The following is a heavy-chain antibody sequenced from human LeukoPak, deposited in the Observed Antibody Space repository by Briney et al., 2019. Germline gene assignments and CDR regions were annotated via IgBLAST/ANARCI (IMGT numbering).Heavy chain of an antibody. J-gene: IGHJ4*02. Sequence: SGGSLRLSCAASGFTFSTYAMSWVRQAPGKGLEWVSTISGGGGSTYYADSVKGRFTISRDNSKNTLYLQMNSLRAEDTAVYYCAKPYTSGSYNYWGQGTLVTVSS. CDR1: GFTFSTYA. D-gene: IGHD3-10*01. CDR3: AKPYTSGSYNY. CDR2: ISGGGGST. V-gene: IGHV3-23*01.